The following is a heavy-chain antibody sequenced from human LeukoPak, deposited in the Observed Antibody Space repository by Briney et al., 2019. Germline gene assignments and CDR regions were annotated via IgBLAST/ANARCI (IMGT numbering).Heavy chain of an antibody. V-gene: IGHV3-23*01. CDR2: ITTSDGNT. CDR1: GFTFSSYT. Sequence: GGSLRLSCAASGFTFSSYTMSWVRQAPGKGLEWVSTITTSDGNTYYADSVKGRFTVSRDNSKSTLYLQMNSLRAEDTAVYYCAKDGGLWVSAHWGDSWGRGTLVTVSS. CDR3: AKDGGLWVSAHWGDS. D-gene: IGHD7-27*01. J-gene: IGHJ4*02.